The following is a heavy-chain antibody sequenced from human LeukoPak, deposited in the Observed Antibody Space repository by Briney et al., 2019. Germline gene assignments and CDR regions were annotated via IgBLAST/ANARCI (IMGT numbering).Heavy chain of an antibody. V-gene: IGHV3-21*01. CDR2: ISSSSSYI. CDR1: GFSVSSNY. D-gene: IGHD5-12*01. J-gene: IGHJ4*02. CDR3: AKGRCSGPGCDSFDY. Sequence: GGSLRLSCVASGFSVSSNYMSWVRQAPGKGLEWVSSISSSSSYIYYADSVKGRFTISRDNAKNSLYLQMNSLRAEDTAVYYCAKGRCSGPGCDSFDYWGQGTLVTVSS.